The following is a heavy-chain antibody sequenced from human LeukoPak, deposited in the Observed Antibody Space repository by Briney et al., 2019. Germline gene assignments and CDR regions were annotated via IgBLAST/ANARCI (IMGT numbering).Heavy chain of an antibody. CDR1: GGSISGYF. D-gene: IGHD4-11*01. V-gene: IGHV4-59*08. CDR3: ARSVPSLDYLFDS. CDR2: IYNSGIT. J-gene: IGHJ5*01. Sequence: SETLSLTGTVSGGSISGYFWTWIRQLPGKGLDWIGYIYNSGITNYNPSLKSRVTVSVDTSKNQFSLRLTSVTAADTAVYYCARSVPSLDYLFDSWGHGTLVTVSS.